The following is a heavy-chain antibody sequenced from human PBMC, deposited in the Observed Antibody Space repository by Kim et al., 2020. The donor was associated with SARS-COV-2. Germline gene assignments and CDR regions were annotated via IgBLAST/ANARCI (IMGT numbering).Heavy chain of an antibody. CDR2: IKQDGSEK. J-gene: IGHJ4*02. V-gene: IGHV3-7*01. Sequence: GGSLRLSCAASGFTFSSYWMSWVRQAPGKGLEWVANIKQDGSEKYYVDSVKGRFTISRDNAKNSLYLQMNSLRAEDTAVYYCARVRITMVRGVIMSYYFDYWGQGTLVTVSS. D-gene: IGHD3-10*01. CDR1: GFTFSSYW. CDR3: ARVRITMVRGVIMSYYFDY.